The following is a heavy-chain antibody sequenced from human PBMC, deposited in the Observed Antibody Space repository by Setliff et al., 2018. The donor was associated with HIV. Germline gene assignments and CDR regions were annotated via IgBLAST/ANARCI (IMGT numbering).Heavy chain of an antibody. CDR1: GFTFSTYW. CDR3: ARASAFRDGWYLTHGAFDI. J-gene: IGHJ3*02. V-gene: IGHV3-7*03. CDR2: IKQDGSEK. D-gene: IGHD6-19*01. Sequence: PGGSLRLSCAASGFTFSTYWMSWVRQAPGKGLEWVANIKQDGSEKYYVDSVKGRFTISRDNAQNSLYLQMSSLKVEDTAVYDCARASAFRDGWYLTHGAFDIWGQGTMVTVSS.